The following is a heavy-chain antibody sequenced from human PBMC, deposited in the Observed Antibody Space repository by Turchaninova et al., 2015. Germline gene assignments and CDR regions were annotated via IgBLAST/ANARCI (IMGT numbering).Heavy chain of an antibody. CDR1: GFSLPTYW. CDR2: IYPYDSDI. V-gene: IGHV5-51*01. CDR3: TKTSATGLYYFDY. D-gene: IGHD6-13*01. J-gene: IGHJ4*02. Sequence: EVLLVQSGADVKEPGVSPNTSCQGSGFSLPTYWMGGVRQMPWKGLEWMGCIYPYDSDIRYSPSFQGQVTISADKSINTAYLQWSSLRASDTAIYYCTKTSATGLYYFDYWGQGTLVTVSS.